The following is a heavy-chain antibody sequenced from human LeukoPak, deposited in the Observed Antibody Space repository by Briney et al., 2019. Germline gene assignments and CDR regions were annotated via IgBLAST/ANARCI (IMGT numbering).Heavy chain of an antibody. Sequence: PSETLSLTCAVYGGSFSGYYWSWIRQPPGKGLEWIGEINHSGSTNYNPSLKSRVTISVDTSKNQFSLKLSSVTAADTAEYYCARRAGRSWYYYANFDYWGQGTLVTVSS. V-gene: IGHV4-34*01. CDR1: GGSFSGYY. CDR2: INHSGST. CDR3: ARRAGRSWYYYANFDY. D-gene: IGHD3-10*01. J-gene: IGHJ4*02.